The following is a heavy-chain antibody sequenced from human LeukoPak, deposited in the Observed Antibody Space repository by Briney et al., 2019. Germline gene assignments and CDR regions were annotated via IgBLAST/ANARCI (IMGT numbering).Heavy chain of an antibody. J-gene: IGHJ4*02. CDR2: ISSSGSTT. CDR1: GFTFSSYE. Sequence: GGSLRLSCAASGFTFSSYEMNWVRQAPGKGLEWVSYISSSGSTTYYADSVKGRFTISRDNAKNSLFLQVNGLRAEDTAVYYCAKSLGAPDDYWGQGTLVTVSS. V-gene: IGHV3-48*03. D-gene: IGHD1-26*01. CDR3: AKSLGAPDDY.